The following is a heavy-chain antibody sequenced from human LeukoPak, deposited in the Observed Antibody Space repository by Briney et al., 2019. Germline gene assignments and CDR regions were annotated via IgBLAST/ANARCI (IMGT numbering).Heavy chain of an antibody. V-gene: IGHV3-48*02. CDR3: ASTPGIAVAANFDY. CDR1: GFTFSSYS. Sequence: GGSLRLSCAASGFTFSSYSMNWVRQAPGKGLEWVSYISSSSSSTIYYADSVKGRFTISRDNTKNSLYLQMNSLRDEDTAVYYCASTPGIAVAANFDYWGQGTLVTVSS. CDR2: ISSSSSSTI. J-gene: IGHJ4*02. D-gene: IGHD6-19*01.